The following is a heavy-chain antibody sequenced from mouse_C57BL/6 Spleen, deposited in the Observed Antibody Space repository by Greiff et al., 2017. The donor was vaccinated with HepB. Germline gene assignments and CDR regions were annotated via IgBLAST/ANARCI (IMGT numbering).Heavy chain of an antibody. V-gene: IGHV2-6-1*01. CDR3: ARHALYARYAMDY. CDR2: IWSDGST. D-gene: IGHD1-1*01. Sequence: QVQLQQSGPGLVAPSQSLSITCTVSGFSLTSYGVHWVRQPPGKGLEWLVVIWSDGSTTYNSALKSRLSISKDNSKSQVFLKMNSLQTDDTAMYYCARHALYARYAMDYWGQGTSVTVSS. CDR1: GFSLTSYG. J-gene: IGHJ4*01.